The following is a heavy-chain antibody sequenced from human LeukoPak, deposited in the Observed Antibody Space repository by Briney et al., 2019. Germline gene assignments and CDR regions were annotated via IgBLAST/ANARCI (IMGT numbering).Heavy chain of an antibody. D-gene: IGHD2-2*01. Sequence: GGSLRLSCAASGFTFGSYSMNWVRQAPGKGLEWVSSISSSSSYIYYADSVKGRFTISRDNAKNSLYLQMNSLRAEDTAVYYCARDGDATSCSGFDPWGQGTLVTVSS. CDR3: ARDGDATSCSGFDP. CDR1: GFTFGSYS. V-gene: IGHV3-21*01. CDR2: ISSSSSYI. J-gene: IGHJ5*02.